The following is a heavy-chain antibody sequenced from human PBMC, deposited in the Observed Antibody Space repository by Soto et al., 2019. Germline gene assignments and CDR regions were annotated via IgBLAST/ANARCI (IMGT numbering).Heavy chain of an antibody. Sequence: AQLVESGGGVVQPGRSLRLSCAASGFTFSDYAMHWVRQAPGKGLEWVAVVSHDGRNTHYADSVKGRFTISRDSSKTTVSLQMTSLRAEDTAVYSCAKGGPPSLVTSDFTYWGQGALVTVSS. CDR3: AKGGPPSLVTSDFTY. D-gene: IGHD6-13*01. CDR2: VSHDGRNT. CDR1: GFTFSDYA. J-gene: IGHJ4*02. V-gene: IGHV3-30*18.